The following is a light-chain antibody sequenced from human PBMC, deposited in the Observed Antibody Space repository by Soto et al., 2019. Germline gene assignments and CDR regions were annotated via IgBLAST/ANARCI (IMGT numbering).Light chain of an antibody. Sequence: EIVLTQSPGTLSLSPGERATLSCGASQSVSFNYLAWYQQQVGLAPRLLIYDASRRATGTPDRFSGSGSGTDFTLNISRLEPEDFAVYVCQQYGSSPYTFGQGTNLEIK. CDR2: DAS. J-gene: IGKJ2*01. CDR3: QQYGSSPYT. V-gene: IGKV3D-20*01. CDR1: QSVSFNY.